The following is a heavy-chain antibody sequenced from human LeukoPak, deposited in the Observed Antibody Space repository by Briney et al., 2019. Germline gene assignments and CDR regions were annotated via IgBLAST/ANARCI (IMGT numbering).Heavy chain of an antibody. J-gene: IGHJ4*02. Sequence: SETPSLTCTVSGGSISGYYWSWIRQPAGKGLEWIGRVYTSGSSKNNPSLKSRVTMSVDTTKNQFSLKLSSVTAADTAVYYCARVYSSYYYFDSWGQGTLVTVSS. D-gene: IGHD6-19*01. CDR1: GGSISGYY. V-gene: IGHV4-4*07. CDR3: ARVYSSYYYFDS. CDR2: VYTSGSS.